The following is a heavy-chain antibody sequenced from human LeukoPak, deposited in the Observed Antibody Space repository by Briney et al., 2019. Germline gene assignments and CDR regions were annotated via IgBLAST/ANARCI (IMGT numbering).Heavy chain of an antibody. V-gene: IGHV3-33*01. CDR3: ARDLRKGRYLDY. CDR1: GFTFNTYG. CDR2: ILFDGNNK. Sequence: PGGSLRLSCAASGFTFNTYGMHWVRQTPDKGLEWVALILFDGNNKYHADSVQGRFTVSRDNSENTLYLQMTSLRVEDTGLYYCARDLRKGRYLDYWGQGTLVTVSS. J-gene: IGHJ4*02.